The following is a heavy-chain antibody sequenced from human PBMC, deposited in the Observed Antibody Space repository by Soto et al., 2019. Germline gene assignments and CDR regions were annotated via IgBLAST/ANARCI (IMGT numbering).Heavy chain of an antibody. J-gene: IGHJ3*02. CDR2: IYWEDDK. D-gene: IGHD3-22*01. Sequence: QITLKESGLTLVKPTQPLTLTCTFSGFSLSTSGVRVGWIRQPPGKALEWLALIYWEDDKRYSPSLKSRLTITKDTSKNQVVVTMTNMDPVDTATYYCARTYYYDNSCYRDAFDIWGQGTMVTVSS. CDR1: GFSLSTSGVR. V-gene: IGHV2-5*02. CDR3: ARTYYYDNSCYRDAFDI.